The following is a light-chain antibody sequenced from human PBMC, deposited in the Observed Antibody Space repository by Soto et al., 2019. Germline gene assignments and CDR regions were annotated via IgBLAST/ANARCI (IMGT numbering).Light chain of an antibody. Sequence: EIVMTQSPATLSVSPGDTVTLSCRASQSVSSKLAWFQQKPGQPPRLLFYGASTRATGIPARLSGSGSGTEFTLTISSLQSEDFAVYYCQQYNNWPYTFGQGTKLEIK. CDR1: QSVSSK. CDR2: GAS. CDR3: QQYNNWPYT. V-gene: IGKV3-15*01. J-gene: IGKJ2*01.